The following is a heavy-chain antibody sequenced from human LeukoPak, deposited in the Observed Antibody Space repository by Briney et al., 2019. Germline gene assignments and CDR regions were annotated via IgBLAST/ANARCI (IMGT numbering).Heavy chain of an antibody. CDR1: GGSFSGYY. Sequence: SETLSLTCVVYGGSFSGYYWSWIRQPPGKGLEWIGEINHSGSTNYNPSLKSRVTISIDTSKNQFSRKLSSVTAADTAVYYCAREIISTLDYWGQGTLVTVSS. CDR2: INHSGST. CDR3: AREIISTLDY. J-gene: IGHJ4*02. D-gene: IGHD5/OR15-5a*01. V-gene: IGHV4-34*01.